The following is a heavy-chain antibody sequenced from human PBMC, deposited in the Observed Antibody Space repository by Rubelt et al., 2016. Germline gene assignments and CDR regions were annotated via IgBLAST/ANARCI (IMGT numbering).Heavy chain of an antibody. D-gene: IGHD3-3*01. J-gene: IGHJ6*02. CDR3: ARQTPPRARTTSFGVVLYYYYGMDV. V-gene: IGHV3-11*06. Sequence: KGRFTISRDNAKNSLYLQMNSLRAEDTAVYYCARQTPPRARTTSFGVVLYYYYGMDVWGQGTTVTVSS.